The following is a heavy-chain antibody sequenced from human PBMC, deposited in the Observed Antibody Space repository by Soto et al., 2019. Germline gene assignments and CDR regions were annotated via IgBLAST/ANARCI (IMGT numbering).Heavy chain of an antibody. CDR1: GLTFSSSA. J-gene: IGHJ5*02. V-gene: IGHV1-58*02. CDR3: AADSRWYGSGSPGWFGP. D-gene: IGHD3-10*01. Sequence: QMQLVQSGPEVKKPGTSVKVSCKASGLTFSSSAMQWVRQARGQRLEWIGWIVVGSGDTKYAQNFQERVTLTRDMSKSTAYMELSSLRSEDTAVYYCAADSRWYGSGSPGWFGPWGQGNLVTVSS. CDR2: IVVGSGDT.